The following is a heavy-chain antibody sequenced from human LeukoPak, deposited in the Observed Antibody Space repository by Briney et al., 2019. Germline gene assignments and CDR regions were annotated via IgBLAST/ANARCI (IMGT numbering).Heavy chain of an antibody. Sequence: ASVKVSCKASGYTFTGYYMHWVRQAPGQGLEWMGWINPNSGGTNYAQKFQGRVTMTRDTSISTAYMELSRLRSDDTAVYYCAREGRHGMSSFRNDWFDPWGQGTLVTVSS. CDR3: AREGRHGMSSFRNDWFDP. D-gene: IGHD6-6*01. V-gene: IGHV1-2*02. CDR2: INPNSGGT. J-gene: IGHJ5*02. CDR1: GYTFTGYY.